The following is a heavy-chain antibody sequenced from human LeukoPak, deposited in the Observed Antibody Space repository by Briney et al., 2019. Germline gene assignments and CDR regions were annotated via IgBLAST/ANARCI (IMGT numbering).Heavy chain of an antibody. D-gene: IGHD6-19*01. CDR2: INHSGST. Sequence: SETLSLTCAVYGGSFSGYYWSWIRQPPGKGLGWIGEINHSGSTNYNPSLKSRVTISVDTSKNQFSLKLSSVTAADTAVYYCAGVNSSSGWYSLDYWGQGTLVTVSS. J-gene: IGHJ4*02. CDR1: GGSFSGYY. V-gene: IGHV4-34*01. CDR3: AGVNSSSGWYSLDY.